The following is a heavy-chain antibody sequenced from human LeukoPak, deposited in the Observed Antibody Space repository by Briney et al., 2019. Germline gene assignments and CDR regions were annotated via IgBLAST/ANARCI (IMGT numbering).Heavy chain of an antibody. CDR3: AKDILRWSFDY. J-gene: IGHJ4*02. D-gene: IGHD4-17*01. Sequence: PGGSLRLSCAASGFTFSSSAMSWVRQAPGKGLEWVSGIGSDSRAHYADSVEGRFTISRDNSKNMLYLQMNNLRAEDTAVYYCAKDILRWSFDYWGQGTLVTVSS. CDR1: GFTFSSSA. V-gene: IGHV3-23*01. CDR2: IGSDSRA.